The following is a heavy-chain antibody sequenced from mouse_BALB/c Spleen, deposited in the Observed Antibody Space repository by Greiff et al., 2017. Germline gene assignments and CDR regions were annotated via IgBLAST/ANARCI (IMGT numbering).Heavy chain of an antibody. CDR3: TREGFYDGYYEGAMDY. D-gene: IGHD2-3*01. V-gene: IGHV1-5*01. Sequence: VQLQQSGTVLARPGASVKMSCKASGYSFTSYWMHWVKQRPGQGLEWIGAIYPGNSDTSYNQKFKGKAKLTAVTSASTAYMELSSLTNEDSAVYYCTREGFYDGYYEGAMDYWGQGTSVTVSS. CDR2: IYPGNSDT. J-gene: IGHJ4*01. CDR1: GYSFTSYW.